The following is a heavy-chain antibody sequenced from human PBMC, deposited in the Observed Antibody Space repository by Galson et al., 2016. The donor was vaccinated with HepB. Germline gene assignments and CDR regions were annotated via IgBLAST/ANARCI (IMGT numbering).Heavy chain of an antibody. CDR1: GFTFSNYN. J-gene: IGHJ6*02. Sequence: SLRLSCAASGFTFSNYNMKWVRQAPGKGLEWVSSISGASGYIYYTDSVKGRFTVSRDSAKKLLYLQMDRLRAEDTAVYYCAGGGCGEYEYSYYGMDVWGQGTPVTVS. CDR2: ISGASGYI. V-gene: IGHV3-21*01. D-gene: IGHD4-17*01. CDR3: AGGGCGEYEYSYYGMDV.